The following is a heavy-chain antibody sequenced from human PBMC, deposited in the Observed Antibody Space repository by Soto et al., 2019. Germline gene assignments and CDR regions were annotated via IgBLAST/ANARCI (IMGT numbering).Heavy chain of an antibody. CDR1: GYSFNRYW. J-gene: IGHJ4*02. CDR2: IYPGDSDT. CDR3: ARQPPGNYDFDY. V-gene: IGHV5-51*01. Sequence: EVQLVQSGAEVKKPGESLKIACKGSGYSFNRYWIGGVRQMPGKGLEWMGIIYPGDSDTRYSPSFKGQVTISADKSINTAYLQWSSLKASDTAMYYCARQPPGNYDFDYWGQGTLVTVPS. D-gene: IGHD1-7*01.